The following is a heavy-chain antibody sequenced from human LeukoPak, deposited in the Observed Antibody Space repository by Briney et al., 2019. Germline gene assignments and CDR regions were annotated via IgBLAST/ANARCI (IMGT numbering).Heavy chain of an antibody. CDR2: ISSSSSTI. Sequence: GGSLRLSCAASGFTFSSYSMNWVRQAPGKGLEWVSSISSSSSTIFYADSVKGRFTISRDNAQNSLYLQMNSLRDEDTAVYYCTRDSYGSGSYYWFDPWGQGTLVTVSS. V-gene: IGHV3-48*02. CDR3: TRDSYGSGSYYWFDP. J-gene: IGHJ5*02. D-gene: IGHD3-10*01. CDR1: GFTFSSYS.